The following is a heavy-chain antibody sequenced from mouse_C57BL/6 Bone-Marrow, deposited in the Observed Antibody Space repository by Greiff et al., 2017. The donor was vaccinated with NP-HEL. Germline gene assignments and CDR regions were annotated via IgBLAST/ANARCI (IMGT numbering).Heavy chain of an antibody. D-gene: IGHD1-1*01. CDR3: ARSSGSSPYYFDY. J-gene: IGHJ2*01. Sequence: EVKLVESGGGLVQPGGSLSLSCAASGFTFTDYYMSWVRQPPGKALEWLGFISNKANGYTTEYSASVKGRFTIARDNSQSILYLQMNALRAEDSATYYCARSSGSSPYYFDYWGQGTTLTVSS. CDR2: ISNKANGYTT. CDR1: GFTFTDYY. V-gene: IGHV7-3*01.